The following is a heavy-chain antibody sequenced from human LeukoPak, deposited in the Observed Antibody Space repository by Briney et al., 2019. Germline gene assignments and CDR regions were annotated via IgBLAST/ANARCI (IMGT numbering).Heavy chain of an antibody. J-gene: IGHJ3*02. Sequence: SVKVSCKDSRDTFSIYTISWVRPAPGQGREWMGRIIPILGIANYAQKFQGRVTITADKSTSTAYMELSSLRSEDTAVYYCASPRALYCSSTSCQTANGAFDIWGQGTMVTVSS. V-gene: IGHV1-69*02. CDR1: RDTFSIYT. CDR3: ASPRALYCSSTSCQTANGAFDI. CDR2: IIPILGIA. D-gene: IGHD2-2*01.